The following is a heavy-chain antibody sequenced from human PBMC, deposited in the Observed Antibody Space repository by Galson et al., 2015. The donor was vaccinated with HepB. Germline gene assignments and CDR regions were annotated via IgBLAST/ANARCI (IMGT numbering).Heavy chain of an antibody. J-gene: IGHJ3*02. CDR2: ISSSSSTI. Sequence: SLRLSCAASGFTFSSYSVNWVRQAPGKGLEWVSYISSSSSTIYYADSVKGRFTISRDNAKNSLYLQMNSLRDEDTAVYYCARDRWLRFRADDAFDIWGQGTMVTVSS. V-gene: IGHV3-48*02. D-gene: IGHD5-12*01. CDR3: ARDRWLRFRADDAFDI. CDR1: GFTFSSYS.